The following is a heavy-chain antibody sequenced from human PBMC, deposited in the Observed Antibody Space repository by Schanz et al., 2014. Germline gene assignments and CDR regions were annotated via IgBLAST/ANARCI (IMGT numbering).Heavy chain of an antibody. CDR1: GFTFSSYA. D-gene: IGHD4-17*01. Sequence: EVQLLESGGGLVQPGGSLRLSCAASGFTFSSYAMSWVRQAPGKGLEWVSGISGSGGSTYYADSVKGRFTISRDNSKNTLYLQMNSLRAEDTAVYYCARDRGHGDLPGDIWGQGTMXTVSS. CDR3: ARDRGHGDLPGDI. J-gene: IGHJ3*02. V-gene: IGHV3-23*01. CDR2: ISGSGGST.